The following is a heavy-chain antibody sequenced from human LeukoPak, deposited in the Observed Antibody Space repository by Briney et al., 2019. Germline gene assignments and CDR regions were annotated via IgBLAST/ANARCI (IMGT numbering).Heavy chain of an antibody. CDR3: AITDYGDYALYAFDI. Sequence: PSEPLSLTCTVSGGSISSSSYYRGWIRQPPGKGLEWIGSIYYSGSTYYNPSLKSRVTISVDTSKNQFSLKLSSVTAADTAVYYCAITDYGDYALYAFDIWGQGTMVTVSS. D-gene: IGHD4-17*01. CDR1: GGSISSSSYY. V-gene: IGHV4-39*01. J-gene: IGHJ3*02. CDR2: IYYSGST.